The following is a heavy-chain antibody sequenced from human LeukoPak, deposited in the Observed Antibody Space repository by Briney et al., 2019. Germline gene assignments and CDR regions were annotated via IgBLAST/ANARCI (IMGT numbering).Heavy chain of an antibody. V-gene: IGHV4-34*01. Sequence: SETLSLTCAVYGESFSGYYWNWIRQPPGKGLEWIGEINHSGSTTNHNPSLKSRVTMSVDTSKNQFSLKMTSVTAADTAVYYCAKKSGYARDHGGQGPLVIVSS. CDR2: INHSGSTT. D-gene: IGHD5-12*01. CDR1: GESFSGYY. J-gene: IGHJ4*02. CDR3: AKKSGYARDH.